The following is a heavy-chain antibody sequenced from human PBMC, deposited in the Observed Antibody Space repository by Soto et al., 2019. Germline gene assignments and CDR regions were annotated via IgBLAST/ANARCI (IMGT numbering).Heavy chain of an antibody. Sequence: PVGSLRLSCAASGFTFSSYAMNWVRQAPGKGLEWVSGISGSGRVTYYGDSVQGRFTISRDNSKNTLYLQMNSLRAEDTALYYCARDTIGGGFQQLVLGPSYFDYWGQGTLVTVSS. CDR1: GFTFSSYA. V-gene: IGHV3-23*01. CDR2: ISGSGRVT. J-gene: IGHJ4*02. D-gene: IGHD6-13*01. CDR3: ARDTIGGGFQQLVLGPSYFDY.